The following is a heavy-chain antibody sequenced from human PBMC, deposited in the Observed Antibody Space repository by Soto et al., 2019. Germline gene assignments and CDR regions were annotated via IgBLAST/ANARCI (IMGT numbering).Heavy chain of an antibody. V-gene: IGHV1-69*13. CDR2: IIPIFGTA. CDR1: GGTFSSYA. D-gene: IGHD6-13*01. Sequence: GASVKVSCKASGGTFSSYAISWVRQAPGQGLEWMGGIIPIFGTANYAQKFQGRVTITADESTSTAYMELSSLRSEDTAVYYCARDKSGIAAAGNYGMDVWGQGTTVTAP. J-gene: IGHJ6*02. CDR3: ARDKSGIAAAGNYGMDV.